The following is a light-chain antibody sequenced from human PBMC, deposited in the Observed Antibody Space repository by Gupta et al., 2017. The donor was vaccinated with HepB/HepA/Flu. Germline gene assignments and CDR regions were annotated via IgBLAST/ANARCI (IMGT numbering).Light chain of an antibody. Sequence: EIVLTQSPAALSLSLGERATLSCRASQSVRTYLAWYQQKPGLAPRLLIYDISNRATGIPAMFSGSGSGTDFTLTINSLEPEDFAVYYCQQRYSWPLTFGGGTTVEIK. CDR2: DIS. V-gene: IGKV3-11*01. CDR1: QSVRTY. CDR3: QQRYSWPLT. J-gene: IGKJ4*01.